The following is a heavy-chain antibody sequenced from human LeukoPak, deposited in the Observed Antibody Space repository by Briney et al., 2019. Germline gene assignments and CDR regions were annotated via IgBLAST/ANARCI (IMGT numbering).Heavy chain of an antibody. CDR1: RFTFSAVA. Sequence: GGSLRLSCAASRFTFSAVAMTRGRRAPGPRLEWFSAISASGDSTYYADSMKGRFTIYSDISKQSLFLQINSLGAEDTAVYYCAKVTADARRPDFDYWGQGTLVTVSP. CDR3: AKVTADARRPDFDY. V-gene: IGHV3-23*01. CDR2: ISASGDST. J-gene: IGHJ4*02. D-gene: IGHD2-2*01.